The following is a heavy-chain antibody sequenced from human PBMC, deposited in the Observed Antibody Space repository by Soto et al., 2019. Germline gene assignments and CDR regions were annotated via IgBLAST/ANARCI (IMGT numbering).Heavy chain of an antibody. CDR1: GFTFSSYG. J-gene: IGHJ4*02. Sequence: RGSLRLSCAASGFTFSSYGMRWVRQAPGKGLDWVAVISHDGSNKYYSASAKGRFTITRENSKNTLYLQMNSLRAEDTSVYYCAKDATGSGWLSDYGGPGTRVTVSS. CDR2: ISHDGSNK. V-gene: IGHV3-30*18. D-gene: IGHD3-22*01. CDR3: AKDATGSGWLSDY.